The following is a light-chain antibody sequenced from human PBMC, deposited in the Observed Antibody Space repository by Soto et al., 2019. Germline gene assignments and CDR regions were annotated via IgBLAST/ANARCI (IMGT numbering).Light chain of an antibody. V-gene: IGLV2-8*01. CDR1: RSDVGGYNY. CDR3: CSYAGSNNYV. Sequence: QSVLTQPPSASGSPGQSVTISCTGTRSDVGGYNYVSWYQQYPGRAPKLVIFEVNKRPSGVPDRFSGSKSGITASLTVSGLQAEDEDDYSCCSYAGSNNYVFGSGTKV. CDR2: EVN. J-gene: IGLJ1*01.